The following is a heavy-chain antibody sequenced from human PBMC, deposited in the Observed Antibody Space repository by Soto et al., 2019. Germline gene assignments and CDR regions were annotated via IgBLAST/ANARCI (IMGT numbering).Heavy chain of an antibody. CDR3: TTGSASFDY. CDR2: IRSKPDGRTT. V-gene: IGHV3-15*07. J-gene: IGHJ4*02. CDR1: GLTSRNAW. Sequence: EVHLAESGGGLVKPGGSLRLSCTTSGLTSRNAWTNWVRQSTGRGLEWVGRIRSKPDGRTTDYAAPMNGRFLISRDDSKDILYLQMESLKTEDTAVYYCTTGSASFDYWGQGTLVTVSS.